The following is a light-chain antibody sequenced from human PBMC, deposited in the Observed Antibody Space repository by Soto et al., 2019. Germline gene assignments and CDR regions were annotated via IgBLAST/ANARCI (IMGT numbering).Light chain of an antibody. Sequence: EIVMTQSPATLSVSPGERATLSCRASQSVSSNLAWYQQKPGQVPRLLFYGASTRATGIPARFSGTGSGTDFTLTISSLQSEDFAVYYCQQSNKWPYTFGQGTKLEIK. J-gene: IGKJ2*01. CDR1: QSVSSN. V-gene: IGKV3-15*01. CDR2: GAS. CDR3: QQSNKWPYT.